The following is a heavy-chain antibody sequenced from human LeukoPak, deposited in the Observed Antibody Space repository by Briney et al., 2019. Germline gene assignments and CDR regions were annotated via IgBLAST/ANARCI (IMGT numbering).Heavy chain of an antibody. V-gene: IGHV3-23*01. J-gene: IGHJ4*02. CDR2: ISGSGGST. Sequence: GGSLRLSCAASGFTFSSYAMSWVRQAPGKGLEWVSAISGSGGSTYYADSVKGRFTISRDDSKNTLYLQMNSLKSEDTAVYYCTTVGYGSGSSSFGDYFDYWGQGTLVTVSS. CDR3: TTVGYGSGSSSFGDYFDY. CDR1: GFTFSSYA. D-gene: IGHD3-10*01.